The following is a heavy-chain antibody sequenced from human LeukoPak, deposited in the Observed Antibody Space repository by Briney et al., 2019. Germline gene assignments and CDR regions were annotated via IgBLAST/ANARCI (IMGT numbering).Heavy chain of an antibody. J-gene: IGHJ6*02. V-gene: IGHV3-30*18. CDR1: GFTFSSYG. CDR3: AKDLQDYGDYYYGMDV. Sequence: PGRSLRLSCAASGFTFSSYGMHWVGQAPGKGLEWVAVISYDGSNKYYADTVKGRFTISRDNSKNTLYLQMNSLRAEDTAVYYCAKDLQDYGDYYYGMDVWGQGTTVTVSS. CDR2: ISYDGSNK. D-gene: IGHD4-17*01.